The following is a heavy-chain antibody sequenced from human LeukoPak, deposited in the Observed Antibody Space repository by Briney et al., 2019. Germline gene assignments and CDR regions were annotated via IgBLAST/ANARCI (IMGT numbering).Heavy chain of an antibody. CDR1: GFPFSSYV. CDR3: TRLRDSSGWYAGFDP. Sequence: GGSLRLSCVVSGFPFSSYVMHWVRQAPGKGLEWVAIISYDGSNEYYGDSVKGRFTISRDDSKNTAYLQMNSLKTEDTAVYYCTRLRDSSGWYAGFDPWGQGTLVTVSS. J-gene: IGHJ5*02. CDR2: ISYDGSNE. V-gene: IGHV3-30*04. D-gene: IGHD6-19*01.